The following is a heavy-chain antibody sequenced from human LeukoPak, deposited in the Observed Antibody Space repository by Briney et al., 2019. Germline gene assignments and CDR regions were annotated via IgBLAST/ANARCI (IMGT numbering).Heavy chain of an antibody. Sequence: GESMRISRQGSGYSFTSYWINWGRQMPGTSLEWMGRIGPSDSYTNCSPSFQGHVTTSADNSSSSACLQWNSRKASDTAMYYCVAAFDYWGQGTLVTVSS. D-gene: IGHD6-19*01. V-gene: IGHV5-10-1*01. CDR3: VAAFDY. CDR1: GYSFTSYW. J-gene: IGHJ4*02. CDR2: IGPSDSYT.